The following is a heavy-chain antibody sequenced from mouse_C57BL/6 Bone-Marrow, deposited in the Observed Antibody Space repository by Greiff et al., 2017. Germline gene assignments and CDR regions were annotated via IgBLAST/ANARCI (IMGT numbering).Heavy chain of an antibody. CDR2: INPNNGGT. CDR1: GYTFTDYN. Sequence: VQLQQSGPELVKPGASVKIPCKASGYTFTDYNMDWVKQSHGKSLEWIGDINPNNGGTFYNQKFKGKATLTVDKSSSTAYMELRSLTSEDTAVYYCATLYDRFADWGQGTLVTVSA. CDR3: ATLYDRFAD. J-gene: IGHJ3*01. V-gene: IGHV1-18*01. D-gene: IGHD2-12*01.